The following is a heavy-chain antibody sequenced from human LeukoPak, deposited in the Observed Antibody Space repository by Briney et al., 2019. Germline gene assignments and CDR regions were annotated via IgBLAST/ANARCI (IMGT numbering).Heavy chain of an antibody. CDR2: IRYYGSNK. CDR1: GFTFSSYG. V-gene: IGHV3-30*02. J-gene: IGHJ4*02. CDR3: AKSPRYCSSTSCSHALYYFDY. Sequence: GGSLRLSCAASGFTFSSYGMHWVRQAPGKGLEWVSFIRYYGSNKYYADSVKGRFTISRDNSKNTLYLQINSLRAEDTAVYYCAKSPRYCSSTSCSHALYYFDYWGQGTLVTVSS. D-gene: IGHD2-2*01.